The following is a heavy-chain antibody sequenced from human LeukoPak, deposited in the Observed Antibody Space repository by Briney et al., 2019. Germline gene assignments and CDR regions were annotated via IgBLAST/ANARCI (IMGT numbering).Heavy chain of an antibody. V-gene: IGHV1-69*05. Sequence: ASVKVSCKASGGTFSSYAISWVRQAPGQGLEWMGGIIPIFGTANYAQKFQGRVTITTDESTSTAYMELSSLRSEDTAVYYCARVLSRDGYNFGYFDYWGQGTLSPSPQ. D-gene: IGHD5-24*01. CDR1: GGTFSSYA. CDR2: IIPIFGTA. J-gene: IGHJ4*02. CDR3: ARVLSRDGYNFGYFDY.